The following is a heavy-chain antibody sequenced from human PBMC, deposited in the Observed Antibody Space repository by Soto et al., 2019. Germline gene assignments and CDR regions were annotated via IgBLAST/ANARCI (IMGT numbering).Heavy chain of an antibody. J-gene: IGHJ3*02. V-gene: IGHV4-30-4*01. Sequence: SETLSLTCTFSGGSISSGDYYWSWIRQPPGKGLEWIGYIYYSGSTYYNPSLKSRVTISVDTSKNQFSLKLSSVTAADTAVYYCARLSSRMINAFDIWGQGTMVTVSS. CDR3: ARLSSRMINAFDI. CDR1: GGSISSGDYY. CDR2: IYYSGST. D-gene: IGHD3-16*01.